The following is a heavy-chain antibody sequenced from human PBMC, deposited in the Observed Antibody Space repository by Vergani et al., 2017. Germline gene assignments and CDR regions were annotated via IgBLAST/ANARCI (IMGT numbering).Heavy chain of an antibody. Sequence: QVQLVQSGAEVKKPGSSLTVSCKASGGTFSSYAISWVRQAPGQGLEWMGGIIPIFGTANYAQKFQGRVPITADEATSTAYMELGSLRSEDTAVYYCASGGQWIMVFPEAFDIWGQGTMVTVSS. CDR2: IIPIFGTA. CDR1: GGTFSSYA. J-gene: IGHJ3*02. V-gene: IGHV1-69*01. D-gene: IGHD2-21*01. CDR3: ASGGQWIMVFPEAFDI.